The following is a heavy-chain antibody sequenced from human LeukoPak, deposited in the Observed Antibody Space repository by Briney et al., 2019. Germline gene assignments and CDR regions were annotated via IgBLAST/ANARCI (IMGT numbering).Heavy chain of an antibody. CDR2: IYYSGST. CDR3: ARSRMTTVTAPGVY. D-gene: IGHD4-17*01. CDR1: GGSISNGGYY. Sequence: SQTLSLTCTVSGGSISNGGYYWSWIRQHPGKGLEWIGYIYYSGSTYYNPSLKSRVTISVDTSKNQFSLKLSSVTAADTAVSYCARSRMTTVTAPGVYWGQGTLVTVSS. J-gene: IGHJ4*02. V-gene: IGHV4-31*03.